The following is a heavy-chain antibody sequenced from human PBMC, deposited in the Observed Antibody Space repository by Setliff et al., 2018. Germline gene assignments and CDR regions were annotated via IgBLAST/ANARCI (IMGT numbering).Heavy chain of an antibody. CDR3: AREGVYLGRAFDL. J-gene: IGHJ3*01. CDR2: IKQDGSEK. V-gene: IGHV3-7*01. CDR1: GFTFTSYA. D-gene: IGHD2-8*01. Sequence: PGGSLRLSCAASGFTFTSYAMRWVRQAPGKGLEWVANIKQDGSEKYYVDSVKGRFSISRDNAKNSLYLQMNSLRAEDTALYFCAREGVYLGRAFDLWGQGTMVTVSS.